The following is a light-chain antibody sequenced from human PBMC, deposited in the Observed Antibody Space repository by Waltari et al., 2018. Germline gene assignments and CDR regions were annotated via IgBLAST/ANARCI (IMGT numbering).Light chain of an antibody. CDR2: STD. CDR3: ASRDPNANAVV. V-gene: IGLV3-19*01. J-gene: IGLJ2*01. CDR1: SLRTYS. Sequence: SSELTQDPAVSVALGQTVRITCQGDSLRTYSADWYQQRPGQAPILVLFSTDDRPSGIPDRFSGSSSRDTASLTITGTQAEDEADYYCASRDPNANAVVFGGGTKLTVL.